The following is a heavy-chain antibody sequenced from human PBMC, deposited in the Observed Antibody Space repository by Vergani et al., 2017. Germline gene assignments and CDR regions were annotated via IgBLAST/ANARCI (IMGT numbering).Heavy chain of an antibody. CDR1: GFTFSSYG. J-gene: IGHJ6*02. Sequence: QVQLVESGGGVVQPGGSLRLSCAASGFTFSSYGMHWVRQAPGKGLEWVAFIRCAGSNKYSADSVKGRFTISRDNSKNTLYLQMNSLRAEDTAVYYCAKDEGWMGATSYYYCVMDVWGQGTTVTVSS. D-gene: IGHD1-26*01. CDR3: AKDEGWMGATSYYYCVMDV. V-gene: IGHV3-30*02. CDR2: IRCAGSNK.